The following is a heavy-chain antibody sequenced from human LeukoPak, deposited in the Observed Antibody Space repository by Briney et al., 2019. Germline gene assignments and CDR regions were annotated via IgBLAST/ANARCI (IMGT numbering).Heavy chain of an antibody. CDR2: IYYGGST. D-gene: IGHD6-19*01. V-gene: IGHV4-59*01. J-gene: IGHJ4*02. CDR3: ARIAVSSGWGYFDY. CDR1: GGSLVSYY. Sequence: SETLSLTCTVSGGSLVSYYWTWIRQPPGKGLEWIGYIYYGGSTNYNPSLKSRVTISLDTSKNQFSLKLSSVTAADTAVYYCARIAVSSGWGYFDYWGQGTLVTASS.